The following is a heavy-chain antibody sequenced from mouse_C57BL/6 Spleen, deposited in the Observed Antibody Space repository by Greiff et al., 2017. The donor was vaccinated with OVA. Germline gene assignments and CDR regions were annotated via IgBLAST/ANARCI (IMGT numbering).Heavy chain of an antibody. V-gene: IGHV1-64*01. CDR1: GYTFTSYW. CDR2: IHPNSGST. D-gene: IGHD1-1*01. Sequence: VQLQQPGAELVKPGASVKLSCKASGYTFTSYWMHWVKQRPGQGLEWIGMIHPNSGSTNYNEKFKSKATLTVDKSSSTAYMQLSSLTSEDSAVYYCARESRYYGSDYWGQGTTLTVSS. J-gene: IGHJ2*01. CDR3: ARESRYYGSDY.